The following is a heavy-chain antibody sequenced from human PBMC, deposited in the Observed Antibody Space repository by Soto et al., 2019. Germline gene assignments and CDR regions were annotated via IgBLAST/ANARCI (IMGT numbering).Heavy chain of an antibody. D-gene: IGHD3-16*02. V-gene: IGHV4-39*01. CDR1: GGSISSSTYY. Sequence: QLQLQESGPGLVKPSETLSLTCTVSGGSISSSTYYWGWIRQPPGKGLEWIGSIYYSGSTHYNRSLNTRVHISVDTAKKQFSLKMSFVTAADTAVYYCGAPLFRGVINDPFDLWGQGTLVSVSS. CDR2: IYYSGST. CDR3: GAPLFRGVINDPFDL. J-gene: IGHJ3*01.